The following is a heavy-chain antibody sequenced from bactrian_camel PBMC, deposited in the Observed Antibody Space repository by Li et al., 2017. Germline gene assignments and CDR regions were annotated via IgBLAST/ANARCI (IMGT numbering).Heavy chain of an antibody. D-gene: IGHD7*01. J-gene: IGHJ6*01. Sequence: EVQLVESGGGLVQPGWSLRLSCAASGFTFSPYMSWVRQAPGKGLEWVSTISMDGSTYYADSVKGRFTISRDNDKNTLYLQMNNLKPDDTAVYYCVAQQSFGYWGQGTQVTVS. V-gene: IGHV3S10*01. CDR1: GFTFSPY. CDR2: ISMDGST. CDR3: VAQQSFGY.